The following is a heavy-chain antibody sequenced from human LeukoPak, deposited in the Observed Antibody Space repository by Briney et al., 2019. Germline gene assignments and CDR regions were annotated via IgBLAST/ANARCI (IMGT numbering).Heavy chain of an antibody. Sequence: GGSLRLSCAASGFTFSSYWMSWVRQAPGKGLEWVANIKQDGGEKYYVDSVKGRFTISRDNAKNSLYLQMNSLRAEDTAVYYCAREGVWYYYDSSGYFPHSFDYWGQGTLVTVSS. CDR1: GFTFSSYW. J-gene: IGHJ4*02. D-gene: IGHD3-22*01. V-gene: IGHV3-7*01. CDR3: AREGVWYYYDSSGYFPHSFDY. CDR2: IKQDGGEK.